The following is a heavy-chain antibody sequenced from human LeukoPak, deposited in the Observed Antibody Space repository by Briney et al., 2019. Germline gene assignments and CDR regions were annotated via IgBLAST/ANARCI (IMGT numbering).Heavy chain of an antibody. Sequence: SETLSLTCTVSGYSISSGYYWGWIRQPPGKGLEWIGSIYHSGSTYYNPSLKSRVTISVDTSRNQFSLKLSSVTAADTAVYYCWGSPPHSSSPFDYWGQGTLVTVSS. CDR1: GYSISSGYY. CDR2: IYHSGST. V-gene: IGHV4-38-2*02. J-gene: IGHJ4*02. CDR3: WGSPPHSSSPFDY. D-gene: IGHD6-6*01.